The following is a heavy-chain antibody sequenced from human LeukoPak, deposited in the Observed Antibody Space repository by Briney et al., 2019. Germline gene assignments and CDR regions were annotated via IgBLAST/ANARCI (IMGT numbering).Heavy chain of an antibody. CDR3: ARAPLATGDPPYFDY. Sequence: ASVKVSCKASGYTFTSYGISWVRQAPGRGLEWMGWISAYNGNTNYAQKLQGRVTMTTDTSTSTAYMELRSLRSDDTAVYYCARAPLATGDPPYFDYWGQGTLVTVSS. V-gene: IGHV1-18*01. CDR1: GYTFTSYG. J-gene: IGHJ4*02. D-gene: IGHD7-27*01. CDR2: ISAYNGNT.